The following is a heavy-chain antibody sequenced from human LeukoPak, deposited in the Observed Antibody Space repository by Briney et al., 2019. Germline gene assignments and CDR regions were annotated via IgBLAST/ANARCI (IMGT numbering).Heavy chain of an antibody. CDR3: TVWGYCSGGSCYYSWFDP. V-gene: IGHV1-69*05. J-gene: IGHJ5*02. CDR2: FIPVFGPA. Sequence: ASVKVSCKASGGTFSNYAVSWVRQAPGQGLEWMGGFIPVFGPANYAQKLQGRVTMTTDTSTSTAYMELRSLRSDDTAVYYCTVWGYCSGGSCYYSWFDPWGQGTLVTVSS. CDR1: GGTFSNYA. D-gene: IGHD2-15*01.